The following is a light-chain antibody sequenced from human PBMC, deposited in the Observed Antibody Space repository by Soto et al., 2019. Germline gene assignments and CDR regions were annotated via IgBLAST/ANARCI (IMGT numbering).Light chain of an antibody. V-gene: IGKV3-20*01. CDR2: GAS. Sequence: EIVLTQSPGTLSLSPRERATLSCRAVQSVSNNYLAWYQQKPGQAPRLLIYGASNRATGIPDRFSGGGSGTEFTLTISSLQSEDFAVYYCQQYNSWPPITFGQGTRLQI. CDR1: QSVSNNY. J-gene: IGKJ5*01. CDR3: QQYNSWPPIT.